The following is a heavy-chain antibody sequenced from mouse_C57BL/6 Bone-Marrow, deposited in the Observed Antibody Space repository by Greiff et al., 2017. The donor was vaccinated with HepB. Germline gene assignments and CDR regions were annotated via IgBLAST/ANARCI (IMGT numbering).Heavy chain of an antibody. CDR1: GYTFTSYW. Sequence: QVHVKQSGAELAKPGASVKLSCKASGYTFTSYWMHWVKQRPGQGLEWIGYINPSSGYTKYNQKFKDKATLTADKSSSTAYMQLSSLTYEDSAVYYCCNYEGPYAMDYWGQGTSVTVSS. D-gene: IGHD2-1*01. CDR2: INPSSGYT. V-gene: IGHV1-7*01. J-gene: IGHJ4*01. CDR3: CNYEGPYAMDY.